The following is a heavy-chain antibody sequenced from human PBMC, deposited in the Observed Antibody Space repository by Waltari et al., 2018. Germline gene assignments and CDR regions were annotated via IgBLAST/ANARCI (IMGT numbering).Heavy chain of an antibody. Sequence: EVQLVESGGGLVQPGGSLRLSCAVSGFTFSSYSMSWVRQAPGRGLEWVANIKQDESERFYVDSVKGRFTISRDNAKKSLYLQMNSLRVEDTAIYYCARWDCRGDCAFDYWGQGTLVTVSP. D-gene: IGHD2-21*02. CDR3: ARWDCRGDCAFDY. CDR1: GFTFSSYS. CDR2: IKQDESER. V-gene: IGHV3-7*04. J-gene: IGHJ4*02.